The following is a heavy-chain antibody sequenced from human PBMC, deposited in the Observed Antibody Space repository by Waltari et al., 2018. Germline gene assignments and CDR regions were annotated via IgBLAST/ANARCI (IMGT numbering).Heavy chain of an antibody. J-gene: IGHJ1*01. D-gene: IGHD1-26*01. CDR2: IYYSGST. Sequence: QLQLQESGPGLVKPSETLSLTCTVSGGPISSSSYYWGWIRQPPGKGLEWIGSIYYSGSTYYNPSLKSRVTISVDTSKNQFSLKLSSVTAADTAVYYCATPYSGSYSGHFQHWGQGTLVTVSS. CDR3: ATPYSGSYSGHFQH. CDR1: GGPISSSSYY. V-gene: IGHV4-39*01.